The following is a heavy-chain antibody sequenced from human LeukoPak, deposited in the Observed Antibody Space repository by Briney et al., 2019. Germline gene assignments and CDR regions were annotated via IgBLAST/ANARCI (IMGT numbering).Heavy chain of an antibody. CDR1: GGFISGSSYY. D-gene: IGHD4-11*01. Sequence: SETLSLTCTVSGGFISGSSYYWGWIRQPPGKGLEWIGTIYYRGNTYYNPSLKSRVTISVDTSKNQFSLKLSSVTAADTAVYYCARGYRRDALDYWGQGTLVTVSS. J-gene: IGHJ4*02. V-gene: IGHV4-39*07. CDR3: ARGYRRDALDY. CDR2: IYYRGNT.